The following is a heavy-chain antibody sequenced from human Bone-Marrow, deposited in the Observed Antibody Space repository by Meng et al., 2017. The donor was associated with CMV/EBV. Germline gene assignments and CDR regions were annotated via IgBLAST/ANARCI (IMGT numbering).Heavy chain of an antibody. Sequence: CTVSGDSISGGGYYWTWIRQLPGKGLEWIGYIYYSGSTYYNPSLKSRVVISVDTSKNQFSLNLGSVTAADTAVYYCARNHGKTDFDYWGQGTLVTVSS. D-gene: IGHD1-14*01. J-gene: IGHJ4*02. CDR3: ARNHGKTDFDY. CDR1: GDSISGGGYY. V-gene: IGHV4-31*03. CDR2: IYYSGST.